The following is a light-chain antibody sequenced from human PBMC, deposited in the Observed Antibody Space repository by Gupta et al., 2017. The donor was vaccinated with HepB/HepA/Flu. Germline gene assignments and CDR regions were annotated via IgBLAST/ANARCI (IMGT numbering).Light chain of an antibody. CDR2: GRS. V-gene: IGKV3-15*01. CDR1: QTFGSD. CDR3: QQDRSCPFT. Sequence: ETVMTQSPATLDVSPGETATLSCRASQTFGSDYLAWYQQKPGHSPRLLIYGRSTRATGVPARFSGSGSGTEFTLTISSVQSEDFAVYYCQQDRSCPFTFGQGTQVEIK. J-gene: IGKJ5*01.